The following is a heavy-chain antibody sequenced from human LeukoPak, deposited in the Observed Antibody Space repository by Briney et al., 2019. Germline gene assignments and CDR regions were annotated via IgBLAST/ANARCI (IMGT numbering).Heavy chain of an antibody. D-gene: IGHD3-10*01. V-gene: IGHV1-69*04. CDR2: IIPILGIA. J-gene: IGHJ4*02. CDR3: ARARPESLWFGEGFDY. Sequence: SVKVSCKASGGTFSSYAISWVRQAPGQGLEWMGRIIPILGIANYAQKLQGRVTITADKSTSTAYMELSSLRSEDTAVYYCARARPESLWFGEGFDYWGQGTLVTVSS. CDR1: GGTFSSYA.